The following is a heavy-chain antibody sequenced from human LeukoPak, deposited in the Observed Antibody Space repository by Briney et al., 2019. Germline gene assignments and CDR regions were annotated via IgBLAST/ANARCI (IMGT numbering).Heavy chain of an antibody. J-gene: IGHJ4*02. V-gene: IGHV4-38-2*02. CDR3: ARSYDFWRLGYFDY. Sequence: SETLPLTCTVSGYSISSGYYWGWIRQPPGKGLEWIGSIYHSGSTYYNPSLKSRVTISVDTSKNQFSLKLSSVTAADTAVYHCARSYDFWRLGYFDYWGQGTLVTVSS. CDR1: GYSISSGYY. CDR2: IYHSGST. D-gene: IGHD3-3*01.